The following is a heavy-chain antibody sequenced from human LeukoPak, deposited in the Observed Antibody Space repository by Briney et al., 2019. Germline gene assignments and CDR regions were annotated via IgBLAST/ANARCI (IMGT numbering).Heavy chain of an antibody. J-gene: IGHJ3*02. V-gene: IGHV5-10-1*01. CDR1: GSSFTSYW. CDR3: ARHELWIGELGGDDAFDI. Sequence: PGESLKTSCKGSGSSFTSYWISWVRQMHAIGLGWMGRFDPSDSYTNYRPSLQGHDTISVDKPISTAYLQWSSLKATGTGVDYCARHELWIGELGGDDAFDIWGQGTMVTVSS. CDR2: FDPSDSYT. D-gene: IGHD3-10*01.